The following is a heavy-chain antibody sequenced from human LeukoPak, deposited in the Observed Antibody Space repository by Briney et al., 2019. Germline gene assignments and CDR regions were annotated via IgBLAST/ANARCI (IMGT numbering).Heavy chain of an antibody. J-gene: IGHJ4*02. D-gene: IGHD6-19*01. V-gene: IGHV3-21*01. CDR3: ARESFSGWYDDD. Sequence: PGGSLRLSCAASGFTFSSYSMNWVRPAPGKGLEWVSSISSSSSYIYYADSVKSRFTISRDNAKNSLYLQMNSLRGEDTAVYYCARESFSGWYDDDWGKGTLVTVSS. CDR1: GFTFSSYS. CDR2: ISSSSSYI.